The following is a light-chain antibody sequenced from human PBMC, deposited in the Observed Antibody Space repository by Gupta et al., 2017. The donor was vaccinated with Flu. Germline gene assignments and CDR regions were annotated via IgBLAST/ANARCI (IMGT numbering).Light chain of an antibody. J-gene: IGLJ3*02. CDR3: PSDESSNQWV. Sequence: VTSTCTTSSGSIGRSYVQWYQQRPDRPPTSLLYDDNKRRSGGPARVSCSTNCSSTAASLTISGRKEEDAADYYSPSDESSNQWVFGGGTKLTVL. CDR2: DDN. CDR1: SGSIGRSY. V-gene: IGLV6-57*01.